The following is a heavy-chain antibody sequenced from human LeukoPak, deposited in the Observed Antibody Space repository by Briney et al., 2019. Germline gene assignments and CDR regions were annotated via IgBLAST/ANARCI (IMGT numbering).Heavy chain of an antibody. Sequence: ASVRVSCKASGYTFTSYDINWVRQATGQGLGWMGWMNPNNGNTGYAQKFQGRVTITRDTSTSTAYMELSSLRSEDTAVYYCARMYYYDSKSRLNWFDPWGQGTLVTVSS. CDR2: MNPNNGNT. J-gene: IGHJ5*02. D-gene: IGHD3-10*01. CDR3: ARMYYYDSKSRLNWFDP. CDR1: GYTFTSYD. V-gene: IGHV1-8*03.